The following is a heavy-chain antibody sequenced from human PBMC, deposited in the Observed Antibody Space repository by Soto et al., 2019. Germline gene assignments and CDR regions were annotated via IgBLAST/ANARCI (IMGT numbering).Heavy chain of an antibody. D-gene: IGHD2-2*01. CDR1: GFTFSSYA. J-gene: IGHJ4*02. CDR3: ANEPRVPAATNFDY. V-gene: IGHV3-23*01. CDR2: ISGSGGST. Sequence: GALRLSCAASGFTFSSYAMSWVRQAPGKGLGWVSAISGSGGSTYYADSVKGRFTIPRDNSKNTLYLQMNSLRAEDTAVYYCANEPRVPAATNFDYWGQGTLVTVSS.